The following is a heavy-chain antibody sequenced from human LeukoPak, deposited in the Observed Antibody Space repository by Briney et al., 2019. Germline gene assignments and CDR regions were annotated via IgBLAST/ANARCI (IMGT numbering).Heavy chain of an antibody. CDR2: ISAYNGNT. CDR3: ARASGYCSSTSCYQD. CDR1: GYTFTGYY. D-gene: IGHD2-2*03. Sequence: ASVKVSCKASGYTFTGYYMHWVRQAPGQGLEWMGWISAYNGNTNYAQKLQGRVTMTTDTSTSTAYMELRSLRSDDTAVYYCARASGYCSSTSCYQDWGQGTLVTVSS. V-gene: IGHV1-18*04. J-gene: IGHJ4*02.